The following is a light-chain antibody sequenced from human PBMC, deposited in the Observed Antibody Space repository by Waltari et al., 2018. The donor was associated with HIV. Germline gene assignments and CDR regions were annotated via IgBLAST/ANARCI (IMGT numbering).Light chain of an antibody. Sequence: EIVMTQSPVSVSVSPGEKATLSCRASQSVSSNLAWYQQKPGQAPRLVISGASTRATGIPARFGGSGSGTEFTLTISSLQSEVLAVYYCQQYDLWPLTFGPGTKVDIK. J-gene: IGKJ3*01. V-gene: IGKV3-15*01. CDR1: QSVSSN. CDR2: GAS. CDR3: QQYDLWPLT.